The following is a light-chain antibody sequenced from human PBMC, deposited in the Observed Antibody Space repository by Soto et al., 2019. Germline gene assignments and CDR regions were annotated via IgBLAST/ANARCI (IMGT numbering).Light chain of an antibody. CDR2: TND. CDR3: AVWDDSLNGHV. J-gene: IGLJ1*01. CDR1: SSNIGTSS. Sequence: QSVLTQPPSASGTPGQTVTISCSGSSSNIGTSSVHWYKHLPGTAPKPLIYTNDQRPPGGPDRFSGSKSATSASLAISGLQSEEEADYYCAVWDDSLNGHVFGAGTKLTVL. V-gene: IGLV1-44*01.